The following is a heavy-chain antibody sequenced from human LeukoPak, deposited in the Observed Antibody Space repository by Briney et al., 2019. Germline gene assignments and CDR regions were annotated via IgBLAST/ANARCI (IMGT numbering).Heavy chain of an antibody. Sequence: SETLPLTCTVSGGSISSSSYYWGWIRQPPGKGLEWIGSIYYSGSTYYNPSLKSRVTISVDTSKNQFSLKLSSVTAADTAVYYCARRWYYYGSGSYSKFDYWGQGTLVTVSS. J-gene: IGHJ4*02. D-gene: IGHD3-10*01. CDR3: ARRWYYYGSGSYSKFDY. V-gene: IGHV4-39*01. CDR2: IYYSGST. CDR1: GGSISSSSYY.